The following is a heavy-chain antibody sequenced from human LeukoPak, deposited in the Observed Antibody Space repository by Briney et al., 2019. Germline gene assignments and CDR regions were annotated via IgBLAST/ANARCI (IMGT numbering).Heavy chain of an antibody. Sequence: GGSLRLSCAASGFTVSSNYTSWVRQAPGKGLEWVSVIYNNGNTYYADSVKGRFTISRDNSKNTLYLQMNSLRAEDTAVYYCAREVTGGNPFDYWGQGTLVTVSS. D-gene: IGHD4-23*01. CDR2: IYNNGNT. J-gene: IGHJ4*02. CDR1: GFTVSSNY. V-gene: IGHV3-53*01. CDR3: AREVTGGNPFDY.